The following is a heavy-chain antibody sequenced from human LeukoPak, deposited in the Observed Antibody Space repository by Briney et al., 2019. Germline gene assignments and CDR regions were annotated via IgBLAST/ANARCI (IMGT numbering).Heavy chain of an antibody. CDR3: ARRGDSCYDDDAFDI. D-gene: IGHD5-12*01. J-gene: IGHJ3*02. CDR2: IKQDGSEK. V-gene: IGHV3-7*01. CDR1: GFTFSSYW. Sequence: PGGSLRLSCAASGFTFSSYWMSWVRQAPGKGLEWVANIKQDGSEKYYVDSVKGRFTISRDNAKNSLYLQMNSLRAEDTAVYYCARRGDSCYDDDAFDIWGQGTMVTVSS.